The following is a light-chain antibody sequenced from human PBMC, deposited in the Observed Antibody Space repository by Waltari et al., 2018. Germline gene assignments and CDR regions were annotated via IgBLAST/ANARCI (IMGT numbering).Light chain of an antibody. Sequence: EIVLTQSPGTLSLSPGERATVSCRASQSISKYLAWYRLKPGQAPRLLIYDASKRATGIPDRFSASGSGTDFSLTISRLEPEDFSVYYCQHYVRLPVTFGQGTKVEI. J-gene: IGKJ1*01. CDR1: QSISKY. CDR2: DAS. V-gene: IGKV3-20*01. CDR3: QHYVRLPVT.